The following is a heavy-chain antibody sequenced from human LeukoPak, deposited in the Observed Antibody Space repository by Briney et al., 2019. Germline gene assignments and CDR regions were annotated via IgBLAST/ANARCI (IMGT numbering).Heavy chain of an antibody. CDR3: VRRHRRLFDF. CDR1: GFPFSSYE. J-gene: IGHJ4*02. V-gene: IGHV3-48*03. CDR2: ISGSGSDV. Sequence: PGGSLRLSCAASGFPFSSYEMNWVRQSPGKGLEWVSTISGSGSDVWYIDSVKGRFTISRDNAQNSLYLQLSSLRAEDTAVYYCVRRHRRLFDFWGQGTLVTVSS.